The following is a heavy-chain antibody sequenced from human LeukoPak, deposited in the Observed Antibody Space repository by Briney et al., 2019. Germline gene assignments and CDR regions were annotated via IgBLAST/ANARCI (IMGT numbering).Heavy chain of an antibody. Sequence: SETLSLTCTVSGGSISSGYFYWSWIRQHPGKGLEWIGYISFRGSTYYNPSLTSRLIISVDTSKNQSSLKLSSVTAADTAVYYCARDLGGIYFDYWGQGTLVTVSS. CDR2: ISFRGST. J-gene: IGHJ4*02. D-gene: IGHD1-26*01. CDR3: ARDLGGIYFDY. V-gene: IGHV4-31*03. CDR1: GGSISSGYFY.